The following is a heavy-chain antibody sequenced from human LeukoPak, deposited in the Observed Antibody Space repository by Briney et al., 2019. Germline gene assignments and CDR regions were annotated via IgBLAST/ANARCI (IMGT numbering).Heavy chain of an antibody. CDR3: AKDSILDH. CDR2: IAYDGSYE. CDR1: GFTFSIYG. J-gene: IGHJ4*02. V-gene: IGHV3-30*18. Sequence: GGSLRLSCATSGFTFSIYGMHWVRQAPGKGLEWLAVIAYDGSYEYYADSVKGRFSISRDDSKKTVYLQMNSLRPEDAALYYCAKDSILDHWGQGTLVTVSS.